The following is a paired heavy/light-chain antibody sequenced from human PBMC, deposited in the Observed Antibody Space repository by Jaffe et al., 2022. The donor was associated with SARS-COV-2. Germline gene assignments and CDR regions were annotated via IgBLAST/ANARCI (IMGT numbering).Light chain of an antibody. J-gene: IGKJ1*01. CDR2: KAS. Sequence: DIQMTQSPSTLSASVGDRVTITCRASQSIGRWLAWYQQKPGKAPKVLIYKASSLESGVPSRFSGSGSGAEFILTISSLQPDDFATYYCQQYASFSGTFGQGTRVEIK. V-gene: IGKV1-5*03. CDR3: QQYASFSGT. CDR1: QSIGRW.
Heavy chain of an antibody. V-gene: IGHV3-30*04. CDR3: ASRRDCSGDDCYGLDY. J-gene: IGHJ4*02. Sequence: QVQLVESGGGVVQPGRSLRVSCAASGFTFSSHSFHWVRQAPGKGLEWVAAIPYDGSSKFYADSVKGRFTISRDNSKSTLYLQMNSLRVEDTAVYYCASRRDCSGDDCYGLDYWGQGTLVTVTS. D-gene: IGHD2-15*01. CDR2: IPYDGSSK. CDR1: GFTFSSHS.